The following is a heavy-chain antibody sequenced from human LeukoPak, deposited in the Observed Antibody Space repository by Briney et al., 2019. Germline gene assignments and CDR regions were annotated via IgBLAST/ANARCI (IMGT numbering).Heavy chain of an antibody. CDR3: ARHENLRTWRSFDS. V-gene: IGHV5-51*01. CDR2: IYPFDSST. D-gene: IGHD3-3*01. J-gene: IGHJ4*02. CDR1: GYSFANNW. Sequence: GESLKISCKASGYSFANNWIGWVRQMPGKGLEWMGIIYPFDSSTAYNPSFQGQVTISADKSISTAYLHWSSLKASDTAMYYCARHENLRTWRSFDSWGQGTLVTVSS.